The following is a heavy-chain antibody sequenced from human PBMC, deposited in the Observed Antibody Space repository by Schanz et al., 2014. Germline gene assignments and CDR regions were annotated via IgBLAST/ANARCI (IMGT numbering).Heavy chain of an antibody. CDR2: IIPITGIT. CDR3: ASRSVYAPT. J-gene: IGHJ5*02. V-gene: IGHV1-69*02. CDR1: GDTFRSYT. D-gene: IGHD2-8*01. Sequence: QVPLVQSGAEVKKPGSSVKVSCKASGDTFRSYTINWVRHAPGQGLEWMGRIIPITGITNYAQKFQGRVTFTADKSTSTAFLEVNSLRAEDTAVYYCASRSVYAPTWGQGILVTVSS.